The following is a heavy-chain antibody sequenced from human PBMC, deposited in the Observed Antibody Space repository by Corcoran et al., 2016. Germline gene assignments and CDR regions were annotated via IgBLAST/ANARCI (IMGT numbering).Heavy chain of an antibody. Sequence: QVQLVQSGAEVKKPGASVKVSCKASGYTFSNYAMHWVRQAPGQSLEWMGCINAGNGDTKYSQKFQGRVSITRDTSAGTGYMDLSSLRSDDTAVYYCARVAYAATASFDYWGQGTLVTVSS. D-gene: IGHD2-2*01. V-gene: IGHV1-3*01. J-gene: IGHJ4*02. CDR3: ARVAYAATASFDY. CDR2: INAGNGDT. CDR1: GYTFSNYA.